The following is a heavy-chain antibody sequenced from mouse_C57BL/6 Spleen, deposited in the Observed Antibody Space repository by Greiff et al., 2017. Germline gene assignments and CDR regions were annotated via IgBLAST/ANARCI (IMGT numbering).Heavy chain of an antibody. CDR3: ASQLTGTFFDY. D-gene: IGHD4-1*01. CDR2: IYPGDGDT. CDR1: GYAFSSSW. Sequence: QVQLQQSGPELVKPGASVKISCKASGYAFSSSWMNWVKQRPGKGLEWIGRIYPGDGDTNYNGKFKGKATLTADKSSSTAYMQLSSLTSEDSAVYFCASQLTGTFFDYWGQGTTLTVSS. J-gene: IGHJ2*01. V-gene: IGHV1-82*01.